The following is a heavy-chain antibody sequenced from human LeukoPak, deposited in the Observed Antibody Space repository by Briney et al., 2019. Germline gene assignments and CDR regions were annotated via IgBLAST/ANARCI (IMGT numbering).Heavy chain of an antibody. V-gene: IGHV3-9*01. J-gene: IGHJ6*03. CDR2: ISWNSGSI. CDR1: GFTFDDYA. CDR3: AKGGLESYYYYMDV. Sequence: PGRSLRLSCGASGFTFDDYAMHWVRQAPGKGLEWVSGISWNSGSIGYADSVKGRFTISRDNAKNSLYLQMNSLRAEDTALYYCAKGGLESYYYYMDVWGKGTTVTVSS. D-gene: IGHD1-1*01.